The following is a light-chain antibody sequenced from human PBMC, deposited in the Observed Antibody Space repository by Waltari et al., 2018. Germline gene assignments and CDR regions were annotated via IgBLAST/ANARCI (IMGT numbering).Light chain of an antibody. V-gene: IGLV1-40*01. CDR1: SSNIGAGYD. CDR2: ANS. J-gene: IGLJ3*02. CDR3: QSYDSRLSARV. Sequence: QSILAQPPSVSGAPGLTVTNSCTVNSSNIGAGYDVHWYHHLPGTAPKLLIFANSNRPSGVPDRFSGTKSAASASLAIIGLQTEDEGDYYCQSYDSRLSARVFGGGTRLTVL.